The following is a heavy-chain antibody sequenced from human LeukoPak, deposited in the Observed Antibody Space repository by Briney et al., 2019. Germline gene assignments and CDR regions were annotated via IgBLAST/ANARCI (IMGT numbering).Heavy chain of an antibody. CDR1: VFTFSSYG. CDR2: ISFDGSQK. V-gene: IGHV3-30*02. J-gene: IGHJ5*02. CDR3: SKDLTSDFGGDLDP. Sequence: GVSLRLSCAASVFTFSSYGMHWVRQAPGKGLEWVALISFDGSQKYYADSVKGRFTISRDNSKSTVYLQMNSLRVEDAAVYYCSKDLTSDFGGDLDPWGQGTLVTVSS. D-gene: IGHD3-10*01.